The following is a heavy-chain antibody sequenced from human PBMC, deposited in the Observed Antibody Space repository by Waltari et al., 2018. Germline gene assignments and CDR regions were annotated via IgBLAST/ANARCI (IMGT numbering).Heavy chain of an antibody. CDR1: GGSMTGYF. Sequence: QVQLQESGPGLVKPSETLSLTCTVSGGSMTGYFWHWLRQPPGKGLEWIGYIYHTGSTDYGPSPKSRVTVSLDTSKNQFSLRLTSVTSADTAFYYCAREIYGGNSRPFDFWGQGTLVTVSS. V-gene: IGHV4-59*01. CDR3: AREIYGGNSRPFDF. D-gene: IGHD2-21*02. J-gene: IGHJ4*02. CDR2: IYHTGST.